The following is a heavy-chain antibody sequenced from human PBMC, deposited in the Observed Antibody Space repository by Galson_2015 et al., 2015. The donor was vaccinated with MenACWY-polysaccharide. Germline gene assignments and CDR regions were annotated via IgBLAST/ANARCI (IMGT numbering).Heavy chain of an antibody. CDR2: IYYRGNT. CDR3: ARVGCCSPFSCDNWFDP. D-gene: IGHD2-15*01. V-gene: IGHV4-59*01. CDR1: GGSISGYY. Sequence: LSLTCSVSGGSISGYYWNWIRQPPGKGLEWIGNIYYRGNTNYNPSLKSRVTISIDTSKNQFSLKLNSMTAADTAVYYCARVGCCSPFSCDNWFDPWGQGTLVTVSS. J-gene: IGHJ5*02.